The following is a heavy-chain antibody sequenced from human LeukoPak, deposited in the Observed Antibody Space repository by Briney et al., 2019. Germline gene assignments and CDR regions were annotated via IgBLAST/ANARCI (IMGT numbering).Heavy chain of an antibody. CDR3: AKDRGDIVVVPAAIGAQANYYYYGMDV. D-gene: IGHD2-2*01. Sequence: PGGSLRLSCAASGFTFSSYAMSWVRQAPGKGLEWVAVISYDGSNKYYADFVKGRFTISRDNSKNTLYLQMNSLKPEDTAVYYCAKDRGDIVVVPAAIGAQANYYYYGMDVWAQGTTVTVSS. CDR1: GFTFSSYA. CDR2: ISYDGSNK. V-gene: IGHV3-30*18. J-gene: IGHJ6*02.